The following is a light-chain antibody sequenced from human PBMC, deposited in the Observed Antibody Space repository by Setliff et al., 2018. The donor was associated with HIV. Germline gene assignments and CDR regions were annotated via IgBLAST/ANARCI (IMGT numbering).Light chain of an antibody. CDR2: DVT. CDR3: CSYAGTYTSLYV. Sequence: QSALAQPRSVSGSPGQSVTISCTGTASDIGNYKYVSWYQQQPDKAPKLIIYDVTKRPSGVPDRFSDSKSGNTASLTISGLQSEDEGDYFCCSYAGTYTSLYVFGAGTKVTVL. V-gene: IGLV2-11*01. J-gene: IGLJ1*01. CDR1: ASDIGNYKY.